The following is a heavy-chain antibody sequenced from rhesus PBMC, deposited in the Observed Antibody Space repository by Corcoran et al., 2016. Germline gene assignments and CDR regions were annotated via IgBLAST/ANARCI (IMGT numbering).Heavy chain of an antibody. V-gene: IGHV4-122*02. CDR3: AREIRAGFDY. J-gene: IGHJ4*01. CDR1: GYSISRGYY. Sequence: QVQLQESGPGLVKPSETLSLTCAVSGYSISRGYYWSWIRQPPGKGLEGIGYITYSGSTSYNQSLKSRVTSSRDTAKNQFALKLSSGTAADTAVYYCAREIRAGFDYWGQGVLVTVSS. CDR2: ITYSGST.